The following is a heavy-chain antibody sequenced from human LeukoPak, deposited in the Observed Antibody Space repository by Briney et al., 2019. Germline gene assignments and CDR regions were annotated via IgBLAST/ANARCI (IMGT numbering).Heavy chain of an antibody. J-gene: IGHJ4*02. CDR3: ARGIESYGDYGY. Sequence: SETLSLTCTVSGGSISSYYWSWIRQPPGKGLEWIGYIYYSGRTNYNPSLKSRVTISVDTSKNQFSLKLSSLTAADTAIYYCARGIESYGDYGYWGQGIPVTVSS. D-gene: IGHD4-17*01. CDR1: GGSISSYY. CDR2: IYYSGRT. V-gene: IGHV4-59*01.